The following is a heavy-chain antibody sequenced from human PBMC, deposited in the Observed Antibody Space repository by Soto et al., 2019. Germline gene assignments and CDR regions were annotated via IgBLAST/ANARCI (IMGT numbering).Heavy chain of an antibody. V-gene: IGHV3-66*01. Sequence: HPGGSLRLSCAASGFTVSSNYMSWVRQAPGKGLEWVSVIYSGGSTYYADSVKGRFTISRDNSKNTLYLQMNSLRAEDTAVYYCARAELLWLGEFGAFDIWGQGTMVTVSS. CDR2: IYSGGST. CDR3: ARAELLWLGEFGAFDI. CDR1: GFTVSSNY. D-gene: IGHD3-10*01. J-gene: IGHJ3*02.